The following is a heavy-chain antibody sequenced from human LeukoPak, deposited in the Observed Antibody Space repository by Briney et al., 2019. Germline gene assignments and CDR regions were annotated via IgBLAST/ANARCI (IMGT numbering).Heavy chain of an antibody. J-gene: IGHJ4*02. V-gene: IGHV4-59*11. D-gene: IGHD5-24*01. CDR3: ARGPGMATIKD. CDR1: GGSISSHY. Sequence: SETLSLTCIASGGSISSHYWSWIRQPPGKGLECIGNIYYSGSTNYNPSLKSRVTISIDTSKNQFSLKLSSVTAADTAVYYCARGPGMATIKDWGRGTLVTVSS. CDR2: IYYSGST.